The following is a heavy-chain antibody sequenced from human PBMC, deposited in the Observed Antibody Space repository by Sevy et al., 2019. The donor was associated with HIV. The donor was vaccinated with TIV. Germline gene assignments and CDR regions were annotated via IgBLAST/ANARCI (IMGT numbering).Heavy chain of an antibody. D-gene: IGHD3-9*01. J-gene: IGHJ6*02. V-gene: IGHV4-59*01. CDR3: ARQPYDIFTGDYYGMDV. CDR1: GGSISSYY. CDR2: ICYSGST. Sequence: SETLSLTCTVSGGSISSYYWSWIRQPPGKGLEWIGYICYSGSTNYNPSLKSRVTISVDTSKNQFSLKLSSVTAADTAVYYCARQPYDIFTGDYYGMDVWGQGTTVTVSS.